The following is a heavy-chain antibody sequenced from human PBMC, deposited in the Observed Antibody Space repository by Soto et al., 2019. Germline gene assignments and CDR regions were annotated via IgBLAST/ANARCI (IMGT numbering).Heavy chain of an antibody. J-gene: IGHJ6*03. D-gene: IGHD4-17*01. CDR2: ISGSGGST. CDR3: AKDGPAYGDYDSYYYYYMDV. CDR1: GFTFSSYA. Sequence: GGSLRLSCAASGFTFSSYAMSWVRQAPGKGLEWVSAISGSGGSTYYADSVKGRFTISRDNSKNTLYLQMNSLRAEDTAVYYCAKDGPAYGDYDSYYYYYMDVWGKGTTVTVSS. V-gene: IGHV3-23*01.